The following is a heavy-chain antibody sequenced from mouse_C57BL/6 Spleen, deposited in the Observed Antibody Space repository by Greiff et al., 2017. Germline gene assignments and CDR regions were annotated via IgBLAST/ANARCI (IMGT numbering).Heavy chain of an antibody. CDR1: GYSITSGYY. CDR2: ISYDGST. CDR3: ARETAQALYAMDY. J-gene: IGHJ4*01. V-gene: IGHV3-6*01. Sequence: EVKLQQSGPGLVKPSQSLSLTCSVTGYSITSGYYWNWIRQFPGNKLEWMGHISYDGSTNYNPSLKNRISITRDTSKNQLFLKLNSVTTEDTATYYCARETAQALYAMDYWGQGTSVTVSS. D-gene: IGHD3-2*02.